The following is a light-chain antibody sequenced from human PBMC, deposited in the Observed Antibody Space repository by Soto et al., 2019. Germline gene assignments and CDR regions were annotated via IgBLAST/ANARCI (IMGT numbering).Light chain of an antibody. J-gene: IGLJ1*01. V-gene: IGLV2-14*01. Sequence: QSVLTQPASVSGSPGQSITISCTGTSSDVGGYNYVSWYQQHPGKAPKLMIYDVSNRPSGVSNRFSGSKSGNTASLTISGPQAEDEADSSSSTYVFGTGTKLTVL. CDR3: STYV. CDR1: SSDVGGYNY. CDR2: DVS.